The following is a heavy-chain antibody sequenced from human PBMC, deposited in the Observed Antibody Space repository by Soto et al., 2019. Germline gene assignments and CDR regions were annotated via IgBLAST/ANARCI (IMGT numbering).Heavy chain of an antibody. CDR3: AKGTGRSGYSSSWWSFHY. CDR2: ISGSGGST. D-gene: IGHD6-13*01. Sequence: GGSLRLSCVASGFTFSSYAMSWVRQAPGKGLEWVSAISGSGGSTYYADSVKGRFTISRDNSKNTLYLQMNSLRAEDTAVYYCAKGTGRSGYSSSWWSFHYCDPGPLVTVSS. V-gene: IGHV3-23*01. CDR1: GFTFSSYA. J-gene: IGHJ4*02.